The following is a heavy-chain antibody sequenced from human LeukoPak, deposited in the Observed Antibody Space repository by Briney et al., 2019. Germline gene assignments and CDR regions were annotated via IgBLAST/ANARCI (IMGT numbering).Heavy chain of an antibody. D-gene: IGHD1-26*01. CDR3: ARHPQVAWYSGSYQDWYFDL. J-gene: IGHJ2*01. CDR2: IYYSGST. CDR1: GGSISSSSYY. V-gene: IGHV4-39*01. Sequence: SETLSLTCTVSGGSISSSSYYWGWIRQPPGKGLEWIGSIYYSGSTYYNPSLKSRVTISVDTSKNQFSLKLSSVTAADTAVYCCARHPQVAWYSGSYQDWYFDLWGRGTLVTVSS.